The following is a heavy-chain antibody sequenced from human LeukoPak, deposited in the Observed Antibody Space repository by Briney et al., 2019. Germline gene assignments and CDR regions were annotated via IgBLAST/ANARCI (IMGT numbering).Heavy chain of an antibody. CDR2: IIPILGIA. CDR3: AREAIAARPSWFDP. Sequence: SVKVSCKASGGAFSSYTISWVRQAPGQGLEWMGRIIPILGIANYAQKFQGRVTITADKSTSTAYMELSSLRSEDTAVYYCAREAIAARPSWFDPWGQGALVTVSS. CDR1: GGAFSSYT. V-gene: IGHV1-69*04. D-gene: IGHD6-6*01. J-gene: IGHJ5*02.